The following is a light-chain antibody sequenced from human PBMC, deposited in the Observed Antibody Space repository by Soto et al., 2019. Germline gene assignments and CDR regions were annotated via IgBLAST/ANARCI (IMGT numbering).Light chain of an antibody. V-gene: IGKV1-9*01. J-gene: IGKJ1*01. CDR1: QGISSY. CDR3: QQLNSYPRWT. Sequence: DIQLTQSPSFLSASVGDRVTITCRASQGISSYLAWYQQKPGKAPKLLIYAASTLQSGVPSRLSGSGSGTEFTLTISSLQPEDFATYYCQQLNSYPRWTFGQGTKVEIK. CDR2: AAS.